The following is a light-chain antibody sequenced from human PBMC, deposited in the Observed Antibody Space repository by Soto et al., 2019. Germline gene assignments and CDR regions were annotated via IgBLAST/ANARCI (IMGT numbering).Light chain of an antibody. CDR1: QSVSSTY. J-gene: IGKJ1*01. CDR3: QQYGGSPWT. Sequence: PGERATLSCRASQSVSSTYLAWYQQRPGQAPRLLIYSSSSRASGIPDRFSGSGSGTDFTLTISRLEPEDFAVYYCQQYGGSPWTFGQGTKVDIK. CDR2: SSS. V-gene: IGKV3-20*01.